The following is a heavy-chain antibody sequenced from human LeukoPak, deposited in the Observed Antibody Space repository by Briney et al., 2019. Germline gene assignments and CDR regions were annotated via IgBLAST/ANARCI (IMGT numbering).Heavy chain of an antibody. D-gene: IGHD3-10*01. CDR1: GGSISSNSYY. CDR3: ARGRGDLNKFGELFKHYYYYMDV. J-gene: IGHJ6*03. Sequence: SETLSLTCAVSGGSISSNSYYWGWIRQPPGKGLEWIGSIYFSGSTYYNPSLKSRVTISVDTSKNQFSLKLSSVTAADTAVYYCARGRGDLNKFGELFKHYYYYMDVWGKGTTVTVSS. CDR2: IYFSGST. V-gene: IGHV4-39*01.